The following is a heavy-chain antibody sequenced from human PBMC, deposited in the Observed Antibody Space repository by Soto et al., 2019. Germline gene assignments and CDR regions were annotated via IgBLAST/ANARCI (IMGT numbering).Heavy chain of an antibody. CDR3: ARHQGVVVVAATLVWFDP. CDR1: GGSISSSSYY. V-gene: IGHV4-39*01. Sequence: PSETLSLTCTVSGGSISSSSYYWGWIRQPPGKGLEWIGSIYYSGSTYYNPSLKSRVTISVDTSKNQFSLKLSSVTAADTAVYYCARHQGVVVVAATLVWFDPWGQGTLVTVSS. CDR2: IYYSGST. J-gene: IGHJ5*02. D-gene: IGHD2-15*01.